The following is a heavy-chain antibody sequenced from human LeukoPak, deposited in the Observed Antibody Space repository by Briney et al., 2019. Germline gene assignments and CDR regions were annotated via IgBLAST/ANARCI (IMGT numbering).Heavy chain of an antibody. Sequence: PGGSLRLSCVVSGFTFSDYYMSWIRQAPGQGLKWVSYISSSSKTIYYADSVKGRFTISRDNAKNSLYLQVNSLRAEDTAVYYCARLSVTPLGYSYYYYMDVWGKGTTVTVSS. CDR2: ISSSSKTI. D-gene: IGHD4-17*01. CDR1: GFTFSDYY. V-gene: IGHV3-11*01. CDR3: ARLSVTPLGYSYYYYMDV. J-gene: IGHJ6*03.